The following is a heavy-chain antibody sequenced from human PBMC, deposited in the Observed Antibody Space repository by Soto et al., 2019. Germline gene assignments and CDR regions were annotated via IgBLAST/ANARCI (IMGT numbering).Heavy chain of an antibody. CDR2: DNPSGGFV. Sequence: ASVKVSCKTSGYTFNSYYMHWVLQSPGQGLEWMGIDNPSGGFVTHAPKFQGSVTMTTDTSTSTAHMELRSLRSDDTAVYYCARDLGLDAFDIWGQGTMVT. CDR1: GYTFNSYY. CDR3: ARDLGLDAFDI. J-gene: IGHJ3*02. V-gene: IGHV1-46*02.